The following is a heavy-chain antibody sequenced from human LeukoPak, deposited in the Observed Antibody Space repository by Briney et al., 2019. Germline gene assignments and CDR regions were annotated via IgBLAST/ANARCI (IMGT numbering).Heavy chain of an antibody. J-gene: IGHJ4*02. CDR2: ISSSGSTI. CDR1: GFTFSSYE. Sequence: GGSLRLSCAASGFTFSSYEMNWVRQAPGKGLEWVSYISSSGSTIYYADSVKGRFTISRDNAKNSLYLQMNSLRAEDTAVYYCARALSSGWHSGKGGYWGQGTLVTVSS. V-gene: IGHV3-48*03. CDR3: ARALSSGWHSGKGGY. D-gene: IGHD6-19*01.